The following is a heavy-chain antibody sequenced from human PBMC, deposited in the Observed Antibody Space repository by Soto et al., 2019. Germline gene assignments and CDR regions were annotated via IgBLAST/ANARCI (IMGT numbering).Heavy chain of an antibody. CDR1: GYTFTSYQ. J-gene: IGHJ6*02. V-gene: IGHV1-46*01. Sequence: GASVKVSCKASGYTFTSYQMHLVRQAPGQRLERIGKINPSGGSKSYAQKIQGRVTMTRDTSTSTVNKEQSSPRSEDTALYYCARFCGGDCYHYGRDVWAQGTRLTFS. CDR3: ARFCGGDCYHYGRDV. D-gene: IGHD2-21*01. CDR2: INPSGGSK.